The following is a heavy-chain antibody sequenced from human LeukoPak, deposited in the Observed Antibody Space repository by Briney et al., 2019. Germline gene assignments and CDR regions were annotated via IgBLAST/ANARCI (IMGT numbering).Heavy chain of an antibody. Sequence: ASVKVSCKASGYTFAGYYMHWVRQAPGQGLEWMGRINPNSGGTNYAQKFQGRVTMTRDTSISTAYMELSRLRSDDTAVYYCARDANWNYYMDVWGKGTTVTVSS. V-gene: IGHV1-2*06. CDR1: GYTFAGYY. CDR2: INPNSGGT. D-gene: IGHD1-20*01. CDR3: ARDANWNYYMDV. J-gene: IGHJ6*03.